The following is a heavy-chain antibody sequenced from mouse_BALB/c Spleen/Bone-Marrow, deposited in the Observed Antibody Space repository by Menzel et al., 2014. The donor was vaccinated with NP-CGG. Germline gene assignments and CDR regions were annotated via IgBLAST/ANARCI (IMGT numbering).Heavy chain of an antibody. Sequence: VQLQQSGAELVRPGASVKLSCKASGYTFTSYWINWVKQRPGQGLEWIGNIYPSDSYTNYNQKFKDKATLTVDKSSSTAYMQLSSPTSEASAVYYCTRSYGSSYGYYFDDRGQGGTLAVSS. CDR1: GYTFTSYW. V-gene: IGHV1-69*02. CDR2: IYPSDSYT. CDR3: TRSYGSSYGYYFDD. D-gene: IGHD1-1*01. J-gene: IGHJ2*01.